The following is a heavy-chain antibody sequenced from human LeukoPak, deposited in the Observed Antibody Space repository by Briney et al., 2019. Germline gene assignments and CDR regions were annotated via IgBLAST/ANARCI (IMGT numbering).Heavy chain of an antibody. CDR2: IYHSGST. J-gene: IGHJ3*02. CDR3: ARAGWFGKINAFDI. D-gene: IGHD3-10*01. Sequence: SQTLSLTCTVSGGSISSGGYYWSWIRQPPGKGLEWIGYIYHSGSTYYNPSLKSRVTISVDKSKNQFSLKLSSVTAADTAVYYCARAGWFGKINAFDIWGQGTMVTVSS. CDR1: GGSISSGGYY. V-gene: IGHV4-30-2*01.